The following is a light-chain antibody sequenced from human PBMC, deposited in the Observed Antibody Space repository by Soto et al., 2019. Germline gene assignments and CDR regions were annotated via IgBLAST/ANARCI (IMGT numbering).Light chain of an antibody. Sequence: QSALTQPRSVSGSPGQSVTISCTGTSGDVGGYNYVSWYQQHPGKAPKLMIYDVNERPSGIPDRFSGSKSGNTASLTISGLQAEDEADYYCCSYAGSYSWVFGGGTKVTVL. J-gene: IGLJ3*02. CDR3: CSYAGSYSWV. CDR2: DVN. V-gene: IGLV2-11*01. CDR1: SGDVGGYNY.